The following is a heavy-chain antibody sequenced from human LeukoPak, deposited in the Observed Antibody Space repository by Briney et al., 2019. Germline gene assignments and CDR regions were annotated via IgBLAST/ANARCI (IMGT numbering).Heavy chain of an antibody. CDR1: GYTFTGYY. Sequence: ASVKVSCKASGYTFTGYYMHWVRQAPGQGLEWMGWINPNSGGTNYAQKFQGRVTMTRDTSISTAYMELSRLRSDDTAVYYCARAPPTEWYYFGYWGQGTLVTVSS. J-gene: IGHJ4*02. CDR3: ARAPPTEWYYFGY. CDR2: INPNSGGT. D-gene: IGHD3-3*01. V-gene: IGHV1-2*02.